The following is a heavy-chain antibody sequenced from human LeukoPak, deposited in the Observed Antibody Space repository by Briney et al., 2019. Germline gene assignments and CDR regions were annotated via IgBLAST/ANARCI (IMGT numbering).Heavy chain of an antibody. CDR2: INHSGST. Sequence: SETLSLTCAVYGGSFSGYYWSWIRQPPGKGLEWIGEINHSGSTNYNPSLKSRVTISVDTSKNQFSLKLSSVTAADTAVYYCARRELRRNYYGSGSYLGYWGQGTLVTVSS. D-gene: IGHD3-10*01. CDR1: GGSFSGYY. CDR3: ARRELRRNYYGSGSYLGY. J-gene: IGHJ4*02. V-gene: IGHV4-34*01.